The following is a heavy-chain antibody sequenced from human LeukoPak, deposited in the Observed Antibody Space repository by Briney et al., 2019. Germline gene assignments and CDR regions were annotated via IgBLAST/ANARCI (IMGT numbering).Heavy chain of an antibody. Sequence: PGGSLRLSCAASGFTFSDVWMSWVRQAPGKGLEWVGRITSKTAGGKTEYAAPVRGRFTISRDDSKSTLFLQMNSLKTEDTAVYYCTAQYYGAFNHWGQGTQVTVSS. J-gene: IGHJ4*02. CDR1: GFTFSDVW. V-gene: IGHV3-15*01. D-gene: IGHD3-3*01. CDR2: ITSKTAGGKT. CDR3: TAQYYGAFNH.